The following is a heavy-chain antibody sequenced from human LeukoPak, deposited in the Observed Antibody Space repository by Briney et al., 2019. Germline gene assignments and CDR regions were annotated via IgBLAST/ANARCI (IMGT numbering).Heavy chain of an antibody. CDR3: ATRPPGYSGSYYFDY. CDR2: FDPEDGET. D-gene: IGHD1-26*01. Sequence: ASVKVSCKVSGYTLTELSMHWVRHAPGKGLEWMGGFDPEDGETIYAQKFQGRVTMTEDTSTDTAYMELSGLRSEDTAVYYCATRPPGYSGSYYFDYWGQGTLVTVSS. CDR1: GYTLTELS. V-gene: IGHV1-24*01. J-gene: IGHJ4*02.